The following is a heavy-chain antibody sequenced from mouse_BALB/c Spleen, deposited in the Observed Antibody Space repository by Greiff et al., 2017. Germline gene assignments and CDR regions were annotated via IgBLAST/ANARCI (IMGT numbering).Heavy chain of an antibody. CDR2: IDPANGNT. CDR3: ARFYYGYDYAMDY. V-gene: IGHV14-3*02. CDR1: GFNIKDTY. D-gene: IGHD1-2*01. Sequence: EVMLVESGAELVKPGASVKLSCTASGFNIKDTYMHWVKQRPEQGLEWIGRIDPANGNTKYDPKFQGKATITADTSSNTAYLQLSSLTSEDTAVYYCARFYYGYDYAMDYWGQGTSVTVSS. J-gene: IGHJ4*01.